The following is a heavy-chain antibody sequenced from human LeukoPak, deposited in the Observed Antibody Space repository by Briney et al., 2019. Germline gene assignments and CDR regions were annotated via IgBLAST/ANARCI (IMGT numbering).Heavy chain of an antibody. CDR3: ARDFIVVVPAAL. V-gene: IGHV3-30-3*01. D-gene: IGHD2-2*01. J-gene: IGHJ4*02. CDR2: ISYDGSDK. CDR1: GFTFSNFA. Sequence: GGSLRLSCAASGFTFSNFAMHWVRRAPGKGLEWVTIISYDGSDKFYADSVKGRFTVSRDNSKNTLYLQMNSLRAEDTAVYYCARDFIVVVPAALWGQGTLVTVSS.